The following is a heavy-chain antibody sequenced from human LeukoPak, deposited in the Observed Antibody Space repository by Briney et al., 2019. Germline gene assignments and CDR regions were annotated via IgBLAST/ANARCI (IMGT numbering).Heavy chain of an antibody. V-gene: IGHV4-61*01. J-gene: IGHJ6*04. CDR2: IYYSGST. D-gene: IGHD3-10*01. Sequence: SETLSLTCTVSGGSVSSGSYYWSWIRQPPGKGLEWIGYIYYSGSTNYNPSLKSRVTISVDTSKNQFSPKLSSVTAADTAVYYCARVDGGGSGSYYKSRYYYGMDVWGKGTTVTVSS. CDR1: GGSVSSGSYY. CDR3: ARVDGGGSGSYYKSRYYYGMDV.